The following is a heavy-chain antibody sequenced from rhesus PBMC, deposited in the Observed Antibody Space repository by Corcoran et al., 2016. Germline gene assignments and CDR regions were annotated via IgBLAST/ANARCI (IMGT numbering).Heavy chain of an antibody. D-gene: IGHD6-13*01. CDR3: ARRIAAPPSYYFDY. CDR1: GYSISSGYD. J-gene: IGHJ4*01. V-gene: IGHV4-76*01. CDR2: KYGSSGST. Sequence: QVQLQESGPGVVKPSETLSLTCGVSGYSISSGYDWSWIRQPPGKGLEWIGYKYGSSGSTKYNPSLKNRVTISKDTSKNQFSLKLSSVTAADTAVYYCARRIAAPPSYYFDYWGQGVLVTVSS.